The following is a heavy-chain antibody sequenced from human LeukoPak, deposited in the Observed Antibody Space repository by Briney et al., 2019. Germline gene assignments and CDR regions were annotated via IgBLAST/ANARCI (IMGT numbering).Heavy chain of an antibody. CDR3: AREDGYNYEGVRYYYYCMFE. CDR2: IYTSGST. V-gene: IGHV4-61*02. Sequence: TSETLSLTCTLSSGSISSGSYYWSWIRQPAGKGLEWIGRIYTSGSTNYNPSLKSRVTISVDTSKNQFSLKLSSVTAADTAVYYCAREDGYNYEGVRYYYYCMFESGNGTTFTVSS. D-gene: IGHD5-24*01. CDR1: SGSISSGSYY. J-gene: IGHJ6*03.